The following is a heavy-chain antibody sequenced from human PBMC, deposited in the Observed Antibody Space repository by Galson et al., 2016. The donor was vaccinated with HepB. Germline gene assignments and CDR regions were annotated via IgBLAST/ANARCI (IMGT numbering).Heavy chain of an antibody. V-gene: IGHV3-30-3*01. J-gene: IGHJ4*02. CDR3: ARDPLRYGDRHFDY. CDR2: ISYDGSNK. D-gene: IGHD4-17*01. CDR1: GFTFSNYA. Sequence: SLRLSCAASGFTFSNYAMHWVRQAPGKGLEWVAIISYDGSNKYYAGSVKGRFTISRDNSKNTLYLRMNILRAEDTAVYYCARDPLRYGDRHFDYWGQGTLVTVSS.